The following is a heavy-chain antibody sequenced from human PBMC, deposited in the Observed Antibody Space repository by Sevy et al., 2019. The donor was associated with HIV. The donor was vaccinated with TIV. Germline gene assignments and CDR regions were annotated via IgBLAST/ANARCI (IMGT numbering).Heavy chain of an antibody. CDR3: ARAPYYYDSSGYVVWFDP. CDR2: ISAYNGNT. J-gene: IGHJ5*02. V-gene: IGHV1-18*01. Sequence: ASVKVSCKASGYTFTSYGISWVRQAPGQGLEWMGWISAYNGNTNYAQKLQGRVTMTTDTSTSTAYMELRSLRSDDTAVYYCARAPYYYDSSGYVVWFDPWGQGTLVTVSS. CDR1: GYTFTSYG. D-gene: IGHD3-22*01.